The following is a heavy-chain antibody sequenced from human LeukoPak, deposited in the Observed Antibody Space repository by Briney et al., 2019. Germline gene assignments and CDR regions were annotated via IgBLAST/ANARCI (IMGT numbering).Heavy chain of an antibody. CDR3: ARDGYTGITILGVPNWFDP. Sequence: SETLSLTCTVSGGSISSYYWSWIRQPAGKGLEWIGRIYTSGSTNYNPSLKSRVTMSVDTSKNQFSLKLSSVTAADTAVYYCARDGYTGITILGVPNWFDPWGQGTLVTVSS. D-gene: IGHD3-3*01. CDR2: IYTSGST. V-gene: IGHV4-4*07. J-gene: IGHJ5*02. CDR1: GGSISSYY.